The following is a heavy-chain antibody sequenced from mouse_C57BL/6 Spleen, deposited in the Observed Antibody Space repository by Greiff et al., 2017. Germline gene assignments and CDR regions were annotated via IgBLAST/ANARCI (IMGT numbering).Heavy chain of an antibody. D-gene: IGHD1-1*01. V-gene: IGHV1-22*01. Sequence: VQLQQSGPELVKPGASVKMSCKASGYTFTDYNMHWVKQSHGKSLEWIGYINPNNGGTSYNQKFKGKATLTVNKSSSTAYMELRSLTSEDSAVYYCARGATVVERYFDVWGTGTTVTVSS. J-gene: IGHJ1*03. CDR1: GYTFTDYN. CDR3: ARGATVVERYFDV. CDR2: INPNNGGT.